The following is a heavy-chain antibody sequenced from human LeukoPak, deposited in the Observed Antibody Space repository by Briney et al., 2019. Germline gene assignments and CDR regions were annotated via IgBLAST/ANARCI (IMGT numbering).Heavy chain of an antibody. V-gene: IGHV4-34*01. CDR3: ARGLGVLYYGSGGFDP. D-gene: IGHD3-10*01. Sequence: KASETLSLTCAVYGGSFSGYYWSWIRQPPGKGLEWIGEINHSGSTNYNPSLKSRVTISVDTSKNQFSLKLSSVTAADTAVYYCARGLGVLYYGSGGFDPWGQGTLVTVSS. CDR2: INHSGST. CDR1: GGSFSGYY. J-gene: IGHJ5*02.